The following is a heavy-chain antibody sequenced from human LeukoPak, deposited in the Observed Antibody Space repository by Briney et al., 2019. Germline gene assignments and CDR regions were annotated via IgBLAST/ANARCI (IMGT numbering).Heavy chain of an antibody. CDR3: ARMAGSGYDYSDFYWYFDL. D-gene: IGHD5-12*01. CDR2: RYYRAKWYN. Sequence: SQTLSLTCAVSGDSFCSNSAGWDWIRQAPSRGLEWLVRRYYRAKWYNDSAVSVKTRITINPDTSKNQFSLQLNSVTPEDTAVYYCARMAGSGYDYSDFYWYFDLWGRGTLVTVSS. CDR1: GDSFCSNSAG. J-gene: IGHJ2*01. V-gene: IGHV6-1*01.